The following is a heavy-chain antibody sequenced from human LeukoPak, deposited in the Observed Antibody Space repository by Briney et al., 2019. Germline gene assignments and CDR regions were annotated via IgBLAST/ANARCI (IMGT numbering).Heavy chain of an antibody. J-gene: IGHJ4*02. CDR1: GYTFTNYD. CDR2: MDPNTGNT. Sequence: GASVKVSCKASGYTFTNYDINWVRQATGQGLEWLGWMDPNTGNTGYAQKFQGRVTITRNTSISTAYMELSSLGSEDTAVYYCAAHRHYSRGWFDYWGQGTLVTVSS. CDR3: AAHRHYSRGWFDY. D-gene: IGHD6-19*01. V-gene: IGHV1-8*03.